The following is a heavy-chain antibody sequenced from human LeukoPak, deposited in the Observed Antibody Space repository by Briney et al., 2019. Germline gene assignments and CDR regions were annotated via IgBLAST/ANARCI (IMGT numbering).Heavy chain of an antibody. Sequence: GASVKVSCKASGYTFTSYGISWVRQAPGQGLEWMGRISAYNGNTNYAQKLQGRVTMTTDTSTSTAYMELRSLRSDDTAVYYCARVGEAYCGGDCRPFDYWGQGTLVTVSS. CDR3: ARVGEAYCGGDCRPFDY. J-gene: IGHJ4*02. D-gene: IGHD2-21*02. V-gene: IGHV1-18*01. CDR2: ISAYNGNT. CDR1: GYTFTSYG.